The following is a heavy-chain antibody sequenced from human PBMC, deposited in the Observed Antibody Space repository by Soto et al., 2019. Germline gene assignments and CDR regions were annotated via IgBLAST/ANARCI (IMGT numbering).Heavy chain of an antibody. Sequence: GGSLRLSCAASGFTFSSYAMSWVRQAPGKGLEWVSAISGSGGSTYYADSVKGRFTISRDNSKNTLYLQMNSLRAEDTAVYYCAKGYYDFWSGYFIDTPYYFDYWGQGTLVTVSS. CDR1: GFTFSSYA. D-gene: IGHD3-3*01. CDR2: ISGSGGST. V-gene: IGHV3-23*01. J-gene: IGHJ4*02. CDR3: AKGYYDFWSGYFIDTPYYFDY.